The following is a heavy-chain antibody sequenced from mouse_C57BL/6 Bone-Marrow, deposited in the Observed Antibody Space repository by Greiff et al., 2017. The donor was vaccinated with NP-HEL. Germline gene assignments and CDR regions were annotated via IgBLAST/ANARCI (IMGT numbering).Heavy chain of an antibody. CDR1: GFTINDYY. CDR2: IDPEDGET. Sequence: EVKLLESGAELVKPGASVKLSCTASGFTINDYYMHWVKQRPEQGLEWIGRIDPEDGETKYAAKFQGKATITADTSSNTAYLQLSSLTSEDTAVYYCAQFDYWGQGTTLTVSS. J-gene: IGHJ2*01. CDR3: AQFDY. V-gene: IGHV14-2*01.